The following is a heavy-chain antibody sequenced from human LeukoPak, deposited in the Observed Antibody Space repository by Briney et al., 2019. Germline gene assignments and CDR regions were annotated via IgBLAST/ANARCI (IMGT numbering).Heavy chain of an antibody. CDR1: GFTFSTYG. D-gene: IGHD3-10*01. Sequence: GGSLRLSCAASGFTFSTYGMHWVRQAPGKGLEWVALVYYDGSNKYYADSVKGRFTVSRDNSKNTLYLQMNILRAEDTGIYYCTREEVRAPLDNWGQGTLVTVSS. CDR2: VYYDGSNK. CDR3: TREEVRAPLDN. J-gene: IGHJ4*02. V-gene: IGHV3-33*01.